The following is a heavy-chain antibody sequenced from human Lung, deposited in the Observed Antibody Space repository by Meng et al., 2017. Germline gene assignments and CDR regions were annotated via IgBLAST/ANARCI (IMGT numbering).Heavy chain of an antibody. CDR3: ARWGHSTAWPSQWYEY. V-gene: IGHV1-18*01. Sequence: QVQLVQSGAEVKKPGASMKGSCKASGFTFTHHGFRWVRQAPGQELEWVGWISAYNGRTSYSQKLQGRVTMTTDTSTSTVYMEVRSLRSDDTAVYFCARWGHSTAWPSQWYEYWGQGTLVTVSS. D-gene: IGHD6-19*01. J-gene: IGHJ4*02. CDR2: ISAYNGRT. CDR1: GFTFTHHG.